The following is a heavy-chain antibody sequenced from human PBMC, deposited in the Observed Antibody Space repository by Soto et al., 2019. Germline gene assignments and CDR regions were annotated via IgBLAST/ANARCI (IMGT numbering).Heavy chain of an antibody. CDR1: GYTFTNYY. CDR2: INAGNGNT. CDR3: ARAVAVPADFDY. D-gene: IGHD6-19*01. Sequence: GASVKVSCKASGYTFTNYYMHWVRQVPGQGLEWMGWINAGNGNTKYSQKFQGRVTITRDTSASAAYMELSSLSSEDTAVYYCARAVAVPADFDYWGQGTLVTVSS. V-gene: IGHV1-3*01. J-gene: IGHJ4*02.